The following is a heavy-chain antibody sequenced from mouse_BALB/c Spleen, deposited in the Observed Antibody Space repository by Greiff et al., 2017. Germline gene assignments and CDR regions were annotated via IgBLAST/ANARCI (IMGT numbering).Heavy chain of an antibody. Sequence: VQLQQSGAELVKPGDSVKLSCTASGFNIKDTYMHWVKQRPEQGLEWIGRIDPANGNTKYDPKFQGMASITADTSSNTAYLQISSLTSEDTAVYYCARGDDYDLGYWGQGTTLTVSS. CDR1: GFNIKDTY. CDR3: ARGDDYDLGY. D-gene: IGHD2-4*01. V-gene: IGHV14-3*02. J-gene: IGHJ2*01. CDR2: IDPANGNT.